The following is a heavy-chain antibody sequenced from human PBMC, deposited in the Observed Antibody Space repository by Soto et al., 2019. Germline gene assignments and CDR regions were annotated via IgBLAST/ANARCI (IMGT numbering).Heavy chain of an antibody. Sequence: QVQLLQSGAEVKKPGSSVKVSCKVSGGAFNNYALNWVRHGPGQGLEWLGGIIPLHNTSNYALKFLGRVTVTADISSTTVYMELNSLTSDDTATYYCASWSNWNPLYYDGLDVWGQGNTVTVAS. CDR1: GGAFNNYA. J-gene: IGHJ6*02. D-gene: IGHD1-20*01. V-gene: IGHV1-69*06. CDR3: ASWSNWNPLYYDGLDV. CDR2: IIPLHNTS.